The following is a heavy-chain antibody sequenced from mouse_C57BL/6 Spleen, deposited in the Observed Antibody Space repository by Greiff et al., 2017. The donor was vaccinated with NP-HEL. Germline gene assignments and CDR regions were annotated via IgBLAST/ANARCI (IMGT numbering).Heavy chain of an antibody. Sequence: VQLKESGPELVKPGASVKISCKASGYAFSSSWMNWVKQRPGKGLEWIGRIYPGDGDTNYNGKFKGKATLTADTSSSTAYMQLSSLTSEDSAVYFCAREGDYGYDGGFAYWGQGTLVTVSA. V-gene: IGHV1-82*01. CDR3: AREGDYGYDGGFAY. CDR1: GYAFSSSW. CDR2: IYPGDGDT. D-gene: IGHD2-2*01. J-gene: IGHJ3*01.